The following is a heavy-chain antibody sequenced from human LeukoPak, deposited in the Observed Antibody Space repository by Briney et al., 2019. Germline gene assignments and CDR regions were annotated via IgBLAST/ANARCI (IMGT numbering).Heavy chain of an antibody. V-gene: IGHV1-69*13. CDR3: AGSLKFITMIPHY. CDR1: GGTFISYA. D-gene: IGHD3-22*01. J-gene: IGHJ4*02. CDR2: IIPIFGTA. Sequence: SVKVSCKASGGTFISYAISWVRQAPGQGLEWMGGIIPIFGTANYAQKLQGRVTIPADDSTSTAYMELSSLRSEDTAVFYCAGSLKFITMIPHYWGQGTLVTVSS.